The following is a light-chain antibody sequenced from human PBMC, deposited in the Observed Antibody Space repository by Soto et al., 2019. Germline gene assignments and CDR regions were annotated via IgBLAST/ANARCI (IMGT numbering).Light chain of an antibody. CDR1: QDISNY. CDR2: DAS. CDR3: QQYDNLPLT. Sequence: DIQMTQSPSSLSASVGDRVTITCQASQDISNYLNWYQQKPGKAPKLLIYDASNLETGVPSRFSGCGSGTDFTFTISSLQPEDIATHYCQQYDNLPLTFGGGTKVEIK. V-gene: IGKV1-33*01. J-gene: IGKJ4*01.